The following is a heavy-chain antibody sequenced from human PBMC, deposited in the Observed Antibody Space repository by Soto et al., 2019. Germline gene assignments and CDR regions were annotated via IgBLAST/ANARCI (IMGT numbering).Heavy chain of an antibody. V-gene: IGHV1-46*03. CDR2: INPSVGTT. D-gene: IGHD1-1*01. J-gene: IGHJ4*02. Sequence: ASVKVSCKASEYTFSDYSLHWVRQAPGQGLEWMGIINPSVGTTTYAQRFQDRVIMTRDTSTSTVYMELSSLRSEDTAVYYCARAPGWYNVDYWGQGTLVTVSS. CDR1: EYTFSDYS. CDR3: ARAPGWYNVDY.